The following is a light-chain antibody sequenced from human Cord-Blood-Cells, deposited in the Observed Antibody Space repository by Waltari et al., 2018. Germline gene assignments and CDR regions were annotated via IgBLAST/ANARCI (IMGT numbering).Light chain of an antibody. Sequence: QSALTQTRSVSGSPGQSVTISCTGTSRDVGGSNYFSWYQQHPGKAPKLMIYDVSKRPSGVPDRFSGSKSGNTASLTISGLQAEDEADYYCCSYAGSYVFGTGTKVTVL. CDR2: DVS. CDR1: SRDVGGSNY. CDR3: CSYAGSYV. V-gene: IGLV2-11*01. J-gene: IGLJ1*01.